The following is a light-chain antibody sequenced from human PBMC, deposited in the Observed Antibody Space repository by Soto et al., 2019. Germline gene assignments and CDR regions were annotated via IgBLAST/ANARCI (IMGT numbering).Light chain of an antibody. V-gene: IGKV3-20*01. CDR2: GSS. J-gene: IGKJ1*01. Sequence: SVLTQSPGTLSVSPGERVILSCRASQPVTSNYLAWYQQRPGQAPRLLVYGSSFRATGIPDRFSGSGSGTDFTLTISRLEPEDSALYYCQQYGDSPRTFGQGTKVDIK. CDR1: QPVTSNY. CDR3: QQYGDSPRT.